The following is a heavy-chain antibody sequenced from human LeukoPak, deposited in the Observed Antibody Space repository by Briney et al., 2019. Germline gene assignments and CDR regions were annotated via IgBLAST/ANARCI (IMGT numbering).Heavy chain of an antibody. V-gene: IGHV1-2*06. CDR3: ARDRNLYSGSFAS. D-gene: IGHD1-26*01. CDR2: IDPSSGAT. J-gene: IGHJ4*02. CDR1: GYTFSGDH. Sequence: ASVKVSCKATGYTFSGDHIHLVRQAPGQGLEWMGRIDPSSGATHFAHKFQGRVTMTRDTSISTAYMELDRMTSDDTAVYYCARDRNLYSGSFASWGQGTLVTVSS.